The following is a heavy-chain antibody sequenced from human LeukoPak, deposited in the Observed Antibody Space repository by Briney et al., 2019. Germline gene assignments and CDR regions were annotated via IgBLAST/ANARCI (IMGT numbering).Heavy chain of an antibody. D-gene: IGHD6-13*01. CDR1: GGSISSSSYY. J-gene: IGHJ6*03. Sequence: SETLSLTCTVSGGSISSSSYYWGWIRQPPGKGLEWIGSIYYSGSTNYNPSLKSRVTISVDTSKNQFYLKLSSVTAADTAVYYCARDSSRDYYYYYMDVWGKGTTVTVSS. CDR2: IYYSGST. CDR3: ARDSSRDYYYYYMDV. V-gene: IGHV4-39*07.